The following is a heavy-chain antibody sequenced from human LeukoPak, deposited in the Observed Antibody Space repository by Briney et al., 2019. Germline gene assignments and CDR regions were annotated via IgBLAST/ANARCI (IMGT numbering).Heavy chain of an antibody. Sequence: PGGSLRLSCAASGFTFSSCAMSRVRQAPGKGLEWVSAISGSGDSTYYADSVKGRFTISRDNSKNTLFLQMNSLRAEDTALYYCAKVIVVAASPKGPFDYWGQGTLVTVSS. CDR3: AKVIVVAASPKGPFDY. J-gene: IGHJ4*02. CDR2: ISGSGDST. CDR1: GFTFSSCA. V-gene: IGHV3-23*01. D-gene: IGHD2-15*01.